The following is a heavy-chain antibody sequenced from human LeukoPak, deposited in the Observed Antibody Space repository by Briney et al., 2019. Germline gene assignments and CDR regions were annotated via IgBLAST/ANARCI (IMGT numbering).Heavy chain of an antibody. CDR2: IYHSGST. Sequence: SETLSLTCAVSGGSISSGNWWSWVRQSPGRGLEWIGEIYHSGSTNYNPSLKSRVTISLDKSKNQFSLKLTSVTAADTAVYFCARGPYSYDSSGAFDIWGQGTMVTVSS. V-gene: IGHV4-4*02. J-gene: IGHJ3*02. CDR3: ARGPYSYDSSGAFDI. D-gene: IGHD3-22*01. CDR1: GGSISSGNW.